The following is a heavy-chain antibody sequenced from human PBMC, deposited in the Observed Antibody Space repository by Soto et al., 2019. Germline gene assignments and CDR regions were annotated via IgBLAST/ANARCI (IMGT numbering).Heavy chain of an antibody. J-gene: IGHJ3*01. CDR1: GFSVSNAW. V-gene: IGHV3-15*01. D-gene: IGHD2-8*01. Sequence: GGSLRLSCAASGFSVSNAWVSWVRQAPGKGLEWLGQIKSKKDSGTTDYAASVKGRFIISRDDSENTLYLQMNNLKTEDTAVYYCTTTVLLIYATAPASNFDVWGQGTMVTVSS. CDR2: IKSKKDSGTT. CDR3: TTTVLLIYATAPASNFDV.